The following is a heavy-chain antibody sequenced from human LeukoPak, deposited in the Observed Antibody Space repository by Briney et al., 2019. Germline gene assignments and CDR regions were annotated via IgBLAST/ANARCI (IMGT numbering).Heavy chain of an antibody. J-gene: IGHJ5*02. CDR1: GGSISNYY. D-gene: IGHD3-22*01. CDR2: FYYTGST. Sequence: SETLSLTCTVSGGSISNYYWSWIRQPPGKGLEWIAYFYYTGSTNYNPSLKSRVTISIDTSKNQFSLKLASVTAADTAVYYCAIRYYYDSSGYYLWGQGTLVTVSS. V-gene: IGHV4-59*01. CDR3: AIRYYYDSSGYYL.